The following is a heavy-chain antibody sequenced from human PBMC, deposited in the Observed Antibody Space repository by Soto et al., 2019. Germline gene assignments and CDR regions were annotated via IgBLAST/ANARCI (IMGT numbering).Heavy chain of an antibody. CDR3: ASGLNRALIVIGPHDAFDI. Sequence: GGSLRLSCAASGFTFSSYSMNWVRQAPGKGLEWVSSISSSSSYIYYADSVKGRFTISRDNAKNSLYLQMNSLRAEDTAVYYCASGLNRALIVIGPHDAFDIWGQGTMVTVSS. J-gene: IGHJ3*02. CDR1: GFTFSSYS. V-gene: IGHV3-21*01. CDR2: ISSSSSYI. D-gene: IGHD3-16*02.